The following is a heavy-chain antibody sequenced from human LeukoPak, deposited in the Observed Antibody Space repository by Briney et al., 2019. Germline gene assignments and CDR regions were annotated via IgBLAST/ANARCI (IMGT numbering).Heavy chain of an antibody. D-gene: IGHD2-15*01. CDR3: AGAAVCSGGSCYRGGFDP. CDR2: IIPIFGTA. Sequence: ASVKVSCKASGGTFSSYAISWVRQAPGQGLEWMGGIIPIFGTANYAQKFQGRVTITADESTSTAYMELSSLRSEDTAVYYCAGAAVCSGGSCYRGGFDPWGQGTLVTVSS. V-gene: IGHV1-69*13. CDR1: GGTFSSYA. J-gene: IGHJ5*02.